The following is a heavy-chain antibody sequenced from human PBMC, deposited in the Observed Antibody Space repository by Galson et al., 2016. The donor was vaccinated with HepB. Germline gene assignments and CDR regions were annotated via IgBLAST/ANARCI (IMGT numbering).Heavy chain of an antibody. CDR3: VSDRRLIGIRTGGYFDY. CDR1: GFTLSLYW. D-gene: IGHD2/OR15-2a*01. CDR2: IKRDDSEN. J-gene: IGHJ4*02. Sequence: SLRLSCAASGFTLSLYWMSWVRQAPGKGLEWVANIKRDDSENYYVDSVKGRFTISRDNAKKSLYLQMDNLRVEETAVYYCVSDRRLIGIRTGGYFDYWGQWTLVTVSS. V-gene: IGHV3-7*03.